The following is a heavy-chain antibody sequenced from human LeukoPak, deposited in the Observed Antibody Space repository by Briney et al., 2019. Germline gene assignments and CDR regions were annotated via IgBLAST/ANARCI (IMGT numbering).Heavy chain of an antibody. Sequence: GGSLRLSCAAPGFTFSSYAMSWVRQAPGKGLEWVSAISGSGGSTYYADSVKGRFTISRDNSKNTLYLQMNSLRAEDTAVYYCAKVSHYYDSSGYYGPVDYWGQGTLVTVSS. V-gene: IGHV3-23*01. D-gene: IGHD3-22*01. CDR3: AKVSHYYDSSGYYGPVDY. CDR2: ISGSGGST. CDR1: GFTFSSYA. J-gene: IGHJ4*02.